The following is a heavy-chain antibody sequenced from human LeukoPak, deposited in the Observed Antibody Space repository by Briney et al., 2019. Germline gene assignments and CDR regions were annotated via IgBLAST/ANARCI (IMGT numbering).Heavy chain of an antibody. CDR1: GGSISSSSSY. V-gene: IGHV4-39*01. CDR3: ARHGYSYDLVSALDY. CDR2: IYYSGTT. Sequence: SETLSLTCTVSGGSISSSSSYWGWIRQPPGKGLEWIGSIYYSGTTYYSPSLKSRVTISGDTSKNQFSLKLSSVTAADAAVYFCARHGYSYDLVSALDYWGQGTLVTVSS. J-gene: IGHJ4*02. D-gene: IGHD5-18*01.